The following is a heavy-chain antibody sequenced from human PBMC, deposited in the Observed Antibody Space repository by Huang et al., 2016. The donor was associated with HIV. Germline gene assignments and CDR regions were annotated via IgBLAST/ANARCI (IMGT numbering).Heavy chain of an antibody. D-gene: IGHD3-22*01. CDR2: IFWDGDK. Sequence: QITLKESGPTLVKPTQTLTLTCSFSGFLLNTDGVGVGWIPQAPGKAPECLALIFWDGDKRYSPSLKNRLSISEDTSKNQVVLTMTNVDPVDTATYYRAHGVYNTNDYYFRMRFDSWGQGTLVTVSS. CDR1: GFLLNTDGVG. J-gene: IGHJ4*02. CDR3: AHGVYNTNDYYFRMRFDS. V-gene: IGHV2-5*02.